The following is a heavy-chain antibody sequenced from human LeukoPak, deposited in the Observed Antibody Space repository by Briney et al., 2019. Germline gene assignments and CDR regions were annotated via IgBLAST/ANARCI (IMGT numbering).Heavy chain of an antibody. J-gene: IGHJ6*02. CDR3: ATTSRGGSGSYRYYYYYGMDV. V-gene: IGHV3-43*02. CDR2: ISGDGGST. D-gene: IGHD3-10*01. CDR1: GFTFDDYA. Sequence: GGSLRLSCAASGFTFDDYAMHWVRQAPGKGLEWVSLISGDGGSTYYADSVKGRFTISRDNSKNSLYLQMNSLRTEDTALYYCATTSRGGSGSYRYYYYYGMDVWGQGTTVTVSS.